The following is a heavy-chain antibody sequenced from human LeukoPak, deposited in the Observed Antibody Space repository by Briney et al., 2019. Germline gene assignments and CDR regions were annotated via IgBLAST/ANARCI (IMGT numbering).Heavy chain of an antibody. CDR1: GFTFSSYT. J-gene: IGHJ4*02. Sequence: PGGPLRLSGAAPGFTFSSYTMTGVRQPPGKGLEWASSISSSSSYIYYADSVKGRFTISRDNAKNSLYLQMNSLRAEDTAVYYCARERGYSYGYGDYWGQGTLVTVSS. D-gene: IGHD5-18*01. V-gene: IGHV3-21*01. CDR3: ARERGYSYGYGDY. CDR2: ISSSSSYI.